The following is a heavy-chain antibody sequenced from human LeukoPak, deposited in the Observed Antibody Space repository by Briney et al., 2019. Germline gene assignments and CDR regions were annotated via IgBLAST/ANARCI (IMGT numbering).Heavy chain of an antibody. CDR2: IYYSGST. CDR3: AREAGQWLVFEYYFDY. D-gene: IGHD6-19*01. J-gene: IGHJ4*02. CDR1: GGSISSSSYY. V-gene: IGHV4-39*07. Sequence: SSETLSLTCTVSGGSISSSSYYWGWIRQPPGKGLEWIGSIYYSGSTYYNPSLKSRVTISVDTSKNQFSLKLSSVTAADTAVYYCAREAGQWLVFEYYFDYWGQGTLVTVSS.